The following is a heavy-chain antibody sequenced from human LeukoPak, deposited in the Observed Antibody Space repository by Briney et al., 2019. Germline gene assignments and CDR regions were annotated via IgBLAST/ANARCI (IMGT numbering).Heavy chain of an antibody. V-gene: IGHV3-30*19. CDR3: ARGSCSSTSCYNPDY. CDR2: ISYDGSNK. Sequence: GGSLRLSCAASGFTFSTYGMHWVRQAPGKGLEWVAVISYDGSNKYYADSVKGRFTISRDNSKNTLYLQMNSLRAEDTAVYYCARGSCSSTSCYNPDYWGQGTLVTVSS. CDR1: GFTFSTYG. J-gene: IGHJ4*02. D-gene: IGHD2-2*02.